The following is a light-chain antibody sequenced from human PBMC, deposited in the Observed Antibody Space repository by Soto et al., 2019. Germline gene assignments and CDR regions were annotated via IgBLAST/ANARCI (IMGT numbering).Light chain of an antibody. CDR3: QQYGGSRA. Sequence: EIVLTQSPGTLSLSPGERATLSCRASQSVSSSYLAWYQQKPGQAPMLLIYGASSRATGIPDRFSGSGSGTDFTLTISRLEPEDFAVYYCQQYGGSRAFGQGTKVEIK. CDR2: GAS. J-gene: IGKJ1*01. V-gene: IGKV3-20*01. CDR1: QSVSSSY.